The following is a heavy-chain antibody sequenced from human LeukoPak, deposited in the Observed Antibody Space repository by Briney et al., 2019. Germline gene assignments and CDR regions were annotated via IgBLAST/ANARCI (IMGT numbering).Heavy chain of an antibody. CDR1: GASIDKSTYY. J-gene: IGHJ4*02. CDR2: VYYSGGT. Sequence: SSETLSLTCSVSGASIDKSTYYWGWIRQPPGEGLEWIGSVYYSGGTYYNTSLKSRVTMSVDTSSNQFSLRLFSVTAADTGVYYCACLTGNRPRGYWGLGTRVIVSS. D-gene: IGHD1-1*01. V-gene: IGHV4-39*01. CDR3: ACLTGNRPRGY.